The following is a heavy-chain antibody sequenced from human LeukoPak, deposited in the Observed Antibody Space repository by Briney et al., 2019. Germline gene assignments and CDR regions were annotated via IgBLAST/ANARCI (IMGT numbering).Heavy chain of an antibody. CDR1: GFTFSSYA. CDR2: ISYDGSNK. CDR3: AREGIVGAPGAFDI. D-gene: IGHD1-26*01. J-gene: IGHJ3*02. V-gene: IGHV3-30-3*01. Sequence: PGGSLRLSCAASGFTFSSYAMHWVRQAPGKGLEWVAVISYDGSNKYYADSVKGRFTISRDNSKNTLYLQMNSLRAEDTAVYYCAREGIVGAPGAFDIWGQGTMVTVSS.